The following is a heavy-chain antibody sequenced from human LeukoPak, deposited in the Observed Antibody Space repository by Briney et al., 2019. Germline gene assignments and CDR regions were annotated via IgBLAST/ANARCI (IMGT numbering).Heavy chain of an antibody. CDR3: ARDLQGRDYYDSRGAFDI. J-gene: IGHJ3*02. Sequence: ASVKVSCKASGYTFTGHYMHWVRQAPGQGLEWMGWINPNSGGTNYAQKFQGRVTMTRDTSISTAYMELSRLRSDDTAVYYCARDLQGRDYYDSRGAFDIWGQGTMVTVSS. V-gene: IGHV1-2*02. D-gene: IGHD3-22*01. CDR1: GYTFTGHY. CDR2: INPNSGGT.